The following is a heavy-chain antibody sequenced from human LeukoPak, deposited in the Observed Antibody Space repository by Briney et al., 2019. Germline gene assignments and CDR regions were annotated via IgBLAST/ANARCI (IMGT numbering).Heavy chain of an antibody. CDR3: ARDLPGSLTGPFVY. CDR2: ISGDGART. V-gene: IGHV3-43*02. CDR1: GFTFDDYT. D-gene: IGHD3-9*01. J-gene: IGHJ4*02. Sequence: PGGSLRLSCAASGFTFDDYTMHWVRQGPGKSLEWVSLISGDGARTYYADSVKGRFTISRDDRKNSLYLQMNSLRSEDTAFYYCARDLPGSLTGPFVYWGQGTLVTVSS.